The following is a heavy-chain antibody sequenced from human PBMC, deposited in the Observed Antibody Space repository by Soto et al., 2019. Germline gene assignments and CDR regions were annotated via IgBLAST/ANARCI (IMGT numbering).Heavy chain of an antibody. CDR3: AREGAIVPSFFAP. J-gene: IGHJ5*02. D-gene: IGHD1-26*01. CDR1: GFSLSTNGVG. Sequence: SGPTLVNPTQTLTLICSFSGFSLSTNGVGVGWIRQPPGKALEWLALIYWNDGKRYSPSLKSRLTITKDTSKNQVVLTMTNLDPVATAPYFGAREGAIVPSFFAPWGRGARVTASS. CDR2: IYWNDGK. V-gene: IGHV2-5*01.